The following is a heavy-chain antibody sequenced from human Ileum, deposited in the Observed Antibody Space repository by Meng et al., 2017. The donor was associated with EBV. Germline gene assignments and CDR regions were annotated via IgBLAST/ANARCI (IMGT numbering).Heavy chain of an antibody. CDR1: GGSISSSSYY. Sequence: HLRRQAAGPGLVKHPETLSPTRTVSGGSISSSSYYWGWIRQPPGKGLEWIGSIYYSGSTYYNPSLKSRVTISVDTSKNQFSLKLSSVTAADTAVYYCARELHSVPYSSGWFRTYYFDYWGQGTLVTVSS. V-gene: IGHV4-39*01. CDR2: IYYSGST. J-gene: IGHJ4*02. CDR3: ARELHSVPYSSGWFRTYYFDY. D-gene: IGHD6-19*01.